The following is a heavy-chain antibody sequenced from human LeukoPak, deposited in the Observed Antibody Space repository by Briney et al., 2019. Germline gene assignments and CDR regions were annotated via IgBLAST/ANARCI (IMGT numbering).Heavy chain of an antibody. V-gene: IGHV3-21*01. CDR1: GFTFSSYS. CDR2: ISSSSSYI. CDR3: ARDVMAVTTYDVGNWFDP. J-gene: IGHJ5*02. D-gene: IGHD4-17*01. Sequence: PGGSLRLSCAASGFTFSSYSMNWVRQAPGKGLEWVSSISSSSSYIYYADSVKGRFTISRDNAKNSLYLQMNRLRAEDTAVYYCARDVMAVTTYDVGNWFDPWGQGTLVTVSS.